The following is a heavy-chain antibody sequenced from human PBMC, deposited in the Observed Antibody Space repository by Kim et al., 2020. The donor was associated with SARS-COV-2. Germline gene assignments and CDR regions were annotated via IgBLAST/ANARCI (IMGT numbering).Heavy chain of an antibody. D-gene: IGHD6-6*01. Sequence: SETLSLTCTVSGGSISSSSYYWGWIRQPPGKGLEWIGSIYYSGSTYYNPSLKSRVTISVDTSKNQFSLKLSSVTAADTAVYYCARDRDSSSPGSSDYWGQGTLVTVSS. J-gene: IGHJ4*02. CDR2: IYYSGST. CDR3: ARDRDSSSPGSSDY. CDR1: GGSISSSSYY. V-gene: IGHV4-39*07.